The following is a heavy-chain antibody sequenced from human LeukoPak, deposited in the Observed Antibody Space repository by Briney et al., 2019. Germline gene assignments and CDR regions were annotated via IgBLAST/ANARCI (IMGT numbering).Heavy chain of an antibody. CDR3: ATCQGPYYDSSGYPWGGYFQH. CDR2: IIPIFGTA. V-gene: IGHV1-69*13. CDR1: GYTFTSYY. D-gene: IGHD3-22*01. J-gene: IGHJ1*01. Sequence: SVTVSCKASGYTFTSYYMHWVRQAPGQGLEWMGGIIPIFGTANYAQKFQGRGTLTASHATSTAYMELSSLRSEDTAVYYCATCQGPYYDSSGYPWGGYFQHWGQGTLVTVSS.